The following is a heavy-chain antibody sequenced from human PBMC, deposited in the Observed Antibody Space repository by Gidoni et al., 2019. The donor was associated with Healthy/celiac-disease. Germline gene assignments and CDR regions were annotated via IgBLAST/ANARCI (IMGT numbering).Heavy chain of an antibody. Sequence: QVQLQESGPGLVKPSETLSLTCAVSGYSISSGYYWGWIRQPPGKGLEWIGSIYHSGSTYYNPSLKSRVTISVDTSKNQFSLKLSSVTAADTAVYYCARDREVGFDYWGQGTLVTVSS. V-gene: IGHV4-38-2*02. J-gene: IGHJ4*02. CDR3: ARDREVGFDY. D-gene: IGHD3-10*01. CDR1: GYSISSGYY. CDR2: IYHSGST.